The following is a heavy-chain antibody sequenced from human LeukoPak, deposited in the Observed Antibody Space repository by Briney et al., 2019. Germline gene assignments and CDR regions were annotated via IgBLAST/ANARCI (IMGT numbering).Heavy chain of an antibody. CDR1: GYSFSNSG. D-gene: IGHD5-18*01. V-gene: IGHV1-18*01. CDR2: ISPYNGDR. Sequence: ASVKVSCKASGYSFSNSGICWVRQAPEQGLRWMGCISPYNGDRKYAQKLQGRVTMTTDTSTSTAYMEMRSLRSDDTARYYCARDLPWIQLAYWGQGTLVTVSS. CDR3: ARDLPWIQLAY. J-gene: IGHJ4*02.